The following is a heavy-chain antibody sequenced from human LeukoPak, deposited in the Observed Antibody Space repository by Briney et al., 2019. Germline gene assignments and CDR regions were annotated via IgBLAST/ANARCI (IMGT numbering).Heavy chain of an antibody. J-gene: IGHJ4*02. D-gene: IGHD3-16*02. V-gene: IGHV1-69*06. CDR1: GGTFSSYA. CDR3: ATGSRMNAYDYVWGSYRGPGFDY. CDR2: IIPIFGTA. Sequence: GSSVKVSCKASGGTFSSYAISWVRQAPGQGLEWMGGIIPIFGTANYAQKFQGRVTMTEDTSTDTAYMELSSLRSEDTAVYYCATGSRMNAYDYVWGSYRGPGFDYWGQGTLVTVSS.